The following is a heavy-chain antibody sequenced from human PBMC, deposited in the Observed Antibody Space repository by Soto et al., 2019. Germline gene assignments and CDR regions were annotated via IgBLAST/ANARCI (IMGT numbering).Heavy chain of an antibody. V-gene: IGHV1-46*01. CDR2: INPSGGST. J-gene: IGHJ4*02. CDR3: AREVALIVAKLNPVED. D-gene: IGHD5-12*01. CDR1: GYTFTSYY. Sequence: ASVKVSCKASGYTFTSYYMHWVRQAPGQGLEWMGIINPSGGSTSYAQKFQGRVTMTRDTSTSTVYMELSSLRSEDTAVYYCAREVALIVAKLNPVEDWGQGTLVTVSS.